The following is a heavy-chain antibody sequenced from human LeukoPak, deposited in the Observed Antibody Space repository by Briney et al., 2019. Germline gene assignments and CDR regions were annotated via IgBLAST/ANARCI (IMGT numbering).Heavy chain of an antibody. Sequence: SVKVSCKASGGTFRSYAISWVRQAPGQGLEWMGGIIPIFGTANYAQKFQGRVTILADESTRTAYMELSSLRSEDTAVYYCASTIEMAAINQFDYWGQGTLDTVSS. V-gene: IGHV1-69*13. CDR3: ASTIEMAAINQFDY. CDR1: GGTFRSYA. CDR2: IIPIFGTA. J-gene: IGHJ4*02. D-gene: IGHD5-24*01.